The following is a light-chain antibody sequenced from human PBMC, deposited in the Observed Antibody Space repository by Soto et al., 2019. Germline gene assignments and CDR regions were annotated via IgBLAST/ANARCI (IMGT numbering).Light chain of an antibody. CDR1: QSVSSSY. CDR3: QQYGSSYT. J-gene: IGKJ2*01. Sequence: EIVLTQSPGTLSLSPGERATLSCRASQSVSSSYLAWYQQKPGQAPRLLIYGASSRATGIPDRFSGSGSGTDFPLTSSRLAPEDFAVYYCQQYGSSYTFGQGTKLEIK. V-gene: IGKV3-20*01. CDR2: GAS.